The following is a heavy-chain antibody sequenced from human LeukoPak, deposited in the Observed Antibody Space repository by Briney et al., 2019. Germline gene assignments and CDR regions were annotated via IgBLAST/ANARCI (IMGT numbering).Heavy chain of an antibody. CDR3: ARTTEGGYSYGYFYYYYMDV. CDR1: GFTLSSYW. V-gene: IGHV3-7*03. D-gene: IGHD5-18*01. CDR2: IKQDGSEK. J-gene: IGHJ6*03. Sequence: GGSLRLSCAASGFTLSSYWMTWVRQAPGKGLEWVANIKQDGSEKYYVDSVKGRFTISRDNAKNSLYLQMNSLRVEDTAVYYCARTTEGGYSYGYFYYYYMDVWGKGTTVTISS.